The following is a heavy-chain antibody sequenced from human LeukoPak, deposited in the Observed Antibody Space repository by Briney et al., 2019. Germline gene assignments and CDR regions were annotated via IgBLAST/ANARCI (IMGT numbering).Heavy chain of an antibody. D-gene: IGHD5-12*01. V-gene: IGHV4-39*07. CDR1: GGSISSSSYY. J-gene: IGHJ4*02. CDR2: IYYSGST. CDR3: ARDRGLAVVWWLL. Sequence: SVTLSLTCTVSGGSISSSSYYWGWIRQPPGKGLEWIGSIYYSGSTYYNPSLKSRVTISVDTSKNQFSLKLSSVTAADTAVYYCARDRGLAVVWWLLWGQGTLVTISS.